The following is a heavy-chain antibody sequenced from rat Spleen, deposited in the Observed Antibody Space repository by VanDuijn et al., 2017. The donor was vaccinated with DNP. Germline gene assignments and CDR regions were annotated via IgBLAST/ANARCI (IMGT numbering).Heavy chain of an antibody. D-gene: IGHD1-10*01. CDR3: SRHATTRDWFAY. CDR1: EFTFSDYA. V-gene: IGHV5-7*01. Sequence: EVQLVESGGGLVQPGRSLKLSCAASEFTFSDYAMVWVRQAPKKGLEWVATISYDGSRTYYRDSVKGRFTISRDNAKSTLYLQMDSLRSEDTATYYCSRHATTRDWFAYWGQGTLVTVSS. CDR2: ISYDGSRT. J-gene: IGHJ3*01.